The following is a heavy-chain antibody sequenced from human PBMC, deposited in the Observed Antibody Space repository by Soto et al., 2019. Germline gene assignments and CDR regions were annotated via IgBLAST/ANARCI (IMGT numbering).Heavy chain of an antibody. CDR1: GFTFSSYA. D-gene: IGHD2-15*01. Sequence: GGSLRLSCAASGFTFSSYAMSWVRQAPGKGLEWVSAISGSGGSTYYADSVKGRFTISRDNSKNTLYLQMNSLRAEDTAVYYCAKDLLPVVAAAEERWGYYYYYMDVWGKGTTVTVSS. V-gene: IGHV3-23*01. CDR2: ISGSGGST. J-gene: IGHJ6*03. CDR3: AKDLLPVVAAAEERWGYYYYYMDV.